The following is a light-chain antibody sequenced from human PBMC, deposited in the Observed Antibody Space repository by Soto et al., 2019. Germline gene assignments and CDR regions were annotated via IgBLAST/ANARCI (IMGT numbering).Light chain of an antibody. J-gene: IGLJ2*01. CDR2: EVT. CDR1: SSDVGGYKY. V-gene: IGLV2-8*01. CDR3: AAWDDSLNGVV. Sequence: QSALTQPPSASGSPGQSVTISGTGTSSDVGGYKYVSWYQQRPGEAPKLLIFEVTKRPSGVPDRFSGSQSGTSASLAISGLQSEDEADYYCAAWDDSLNGVVFGGGTKLTVL.